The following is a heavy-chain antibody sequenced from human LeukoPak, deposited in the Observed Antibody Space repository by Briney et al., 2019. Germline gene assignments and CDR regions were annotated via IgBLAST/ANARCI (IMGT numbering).Heavy chain of an antibody. D-gene: IGHD3-10*01. CDR1: GFTFSSYG. V-gene: IGHV3-30*18. Sequence: GGSLRLSCAASGFTFSSYGMHWVRQAPGKGLEWVAVISYDGSNKYYADSVKGRFTISRDNFKDTLYLQMNSLRAEDTAVYYCAKAGITMVRGVLSTYYYYMDVWGKGTTVTVSS. J-gene: IGHJ6*03. CDR3: AKAGITMVRGVLSTYYYYMDV. CDR2: ISYDGSNK.